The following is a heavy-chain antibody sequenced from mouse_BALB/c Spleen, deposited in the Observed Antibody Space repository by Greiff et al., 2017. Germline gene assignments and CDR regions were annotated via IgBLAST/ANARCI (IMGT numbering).Heavy chain of an antibody. Sequence: VQLQQSGAELVKPGASVKLSCTASGFNIKDTYMHWVKQRPEQGLEWIGRIDPANGNTKYDPKFQGKATITTDTSSNTAYLQLSSLTSEDTAVYDCARSRRGYYFDYWGQGTTLTVSS. CDR1: GFNIKDTY. J-gene: IGHJ2*01. CDR2: IDPANGNT. CDR3: ARSRRGYYFDY. V-gene: IGHV14-3*02. D-gene: IGHD1-2*01.